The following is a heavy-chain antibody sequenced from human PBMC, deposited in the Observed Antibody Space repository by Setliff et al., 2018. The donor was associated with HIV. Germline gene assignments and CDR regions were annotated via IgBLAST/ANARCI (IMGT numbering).Heavy chain of an antibody. Sequence: SETLSLTCTVSGGSINSYYWSWIRQPAGKGLEWIGRIYSSGSTNYNPSLKSRVTMSVDTSKNQISLKPSSVTAADTAVYYCALTGHRLLRGYMDVWGKGTTVTVSS. J-gene: IGHJ6*03. CDR2: IYSSGST. V-gene: IGHV4-4*07. CDR3: ALTGHRLLRGYMDV. D-gene: IGHD6-25*01. CDR1: GGSINSYY.